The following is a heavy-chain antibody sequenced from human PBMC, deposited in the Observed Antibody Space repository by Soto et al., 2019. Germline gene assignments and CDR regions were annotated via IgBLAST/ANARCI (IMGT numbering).Heavy chain of an antibody. J-gene: IGHJ5*02. V-gene: IGHV1-46*01. CDR1: GYTFTSYD. CDR3: ARVDHTMIAPDP. D-gene: IGHD3-22*01. CDR2: INPDGGRT. Sequence: VASVKVSCKASGYTFTSYDIHWVRQAPGQGLEWMGIINPDGGRTNYAQKFQGRVTMTRDTSTNTVYMELSSLRSEDTAVYYCARVDHTMIAPDPWGQGTLVTVSS.